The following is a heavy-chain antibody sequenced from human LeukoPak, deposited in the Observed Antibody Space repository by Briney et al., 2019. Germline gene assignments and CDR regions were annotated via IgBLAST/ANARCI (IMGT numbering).Heavy chain of an antibody. Sequence: GRSLRLSCAASGFTFSSYAMHWVRQAPGKGLEGVAVISYDGSNKYYADSVKGRFTISRDNSKNTLYLQMNSLRAEDTAVYYCARESGFGELLFDYWGQGTLVTVSS. D-gene: IGHD3-10*01. CDR3: ARESGFGELLFDY. CDR1: GFTFSSYA. J-gene: IGHJ4*02. V-gene: IGHV3-30*04. CDR2: ISYDGSNK.